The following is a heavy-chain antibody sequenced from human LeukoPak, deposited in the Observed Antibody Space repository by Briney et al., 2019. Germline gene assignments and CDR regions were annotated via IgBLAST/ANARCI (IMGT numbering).Heavy chain of an antibody. Sequence: GGSLRLSCAASGFTFSSYGMHWVRQAPGKGLEWVAFIRYDGSDKYYADSVKGRFTISRDNSKNTLYLQMNSLRAEDTAVYYCAKDFGSGYCSSTSCYTARVNPDYWGQGTLVTVSS. J-gene: IGHJ4*02. CDR2: IRYDGSDK. V-gene: IGHV3-30*02. CDR1: GFTFSSYG. D-gene: IGHD2-2*02. CDR3: AKDFGSGYCSSTSCYTARVNPDY.